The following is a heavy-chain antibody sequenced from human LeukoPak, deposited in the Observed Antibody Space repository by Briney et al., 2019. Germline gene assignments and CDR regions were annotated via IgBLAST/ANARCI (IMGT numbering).Heavy chain of an antibody. CDR3: ARGRGTSGSNRDFYYYYYMDV. CDR1: GYIFTDYA. V-gene: IGHV1-3*01. D-gene: IGHD2-15*01. J-gene: IGHJ6*03. CDR2: MNAGNGNT. Sequence: ASVKVSCKASGYIFTDYAIHWLRQAPGQRPEWMGWMNAGNGNTKYSQKCQGRITITRDTSETTAYRELSSLRHDHKALYYCARGRGTSGSNRDFYYYYYMDVGGKGTTVTVSS.